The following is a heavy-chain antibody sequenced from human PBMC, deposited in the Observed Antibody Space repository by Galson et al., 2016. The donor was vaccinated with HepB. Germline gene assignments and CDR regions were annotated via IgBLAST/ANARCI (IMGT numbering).Heavy chain of an antibody. CDR2: ISAKSDFT. J-gene: IGHJ6*03. Sequence: SLRLSCAASGFSFSDFYMSWIRQAPGKGLEWVSRISAKSDFTHYADSVKGRFTISRDNSNNSVSLVMNSLRADDTAVYYCARTSGGHEGLRYYYYYIDVWGRGTTVTVSS. D-gene: IGHD5-12*01. V-gene: IGHV3-11*06. CDR1: GFSFSDFY. CDR3: ARTSGGHEGLRYYYYYIDV.